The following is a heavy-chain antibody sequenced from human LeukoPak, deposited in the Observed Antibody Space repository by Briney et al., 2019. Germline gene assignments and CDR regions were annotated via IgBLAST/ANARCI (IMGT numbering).Heavy chain of an antibody. J-gene: IGHJ5*02. CDR3: ARGGVNYKIAGP. CDR2: IYPSGST. D-gene: IGHD3-10*01. V-gene: IGHV4-4*07. Sequence: SETLSLTCTVSGGSISSYYWSWIRQPAGKGLEWIGRIYPSGSTNYNPSLKSRVTISVDTSKNQFSLKLSSVTAADTAVYYCARGGVNYKIAGPWGQGALVTVSS. CDR1: GGSISSYY.